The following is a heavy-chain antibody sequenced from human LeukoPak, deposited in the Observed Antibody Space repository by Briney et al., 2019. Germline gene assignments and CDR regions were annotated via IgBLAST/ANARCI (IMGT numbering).Heavy chain of an antibody. CDR3: AKIRRSNWNDPFDY. CDR2: ISGSGGST. CDR1: GFTFSNYA. J-gene: IGHJ4*02. Sequence: QTGGSLRLSCVASGFTFSNYAMSWVRQAPGKGLEWGSGISGSGGSTYYADSVKGRFTISRDNSKNTLDLQMNSLRAEDTAVYYCAKIRRSNWNDPFDYWGQGTLVTVSS. D-gene: IGHD1-20*01. V-gene: IGHV3-23*01.